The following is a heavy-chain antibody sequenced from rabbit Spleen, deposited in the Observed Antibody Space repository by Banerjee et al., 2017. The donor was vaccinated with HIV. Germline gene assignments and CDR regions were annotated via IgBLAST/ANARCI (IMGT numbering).Heavy chain of an antibody. CDR3: ARDVGIDVYRFSL. J-gene: IGHJ4*01. CDR2: IDVVRSGST. D-gene: IGHD4-2*01. Sequence: QSLEESGGDLVKPGASLTLTCTASGLDFGSNYWICWVRQAPGKGLEWIACIDVVRSGSTYYATWAKGRFTISKTSSTTVTLQMTSLTTADTATYFCARDVGIDVYRFSLWGQGTLVTVS. CDR1: GLDFGSNYW. V-gene: IGHV1S40*01.